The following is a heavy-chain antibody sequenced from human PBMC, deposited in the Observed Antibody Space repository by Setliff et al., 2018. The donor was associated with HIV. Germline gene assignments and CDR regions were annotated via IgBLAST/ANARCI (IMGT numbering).Heavy chain of an antibody. V-gene: IGHV4-34*01. Sequence: SETLSLTCNVYGGSLTNYYWTWVRHAPGKGLEWIGEVTDGGYTNYNPSLKSRVTISIDTSKRLLSLKLTSVTDADTAVYYCVRGRDCGGADCLIRYYYYTGLDVWGQGTTVTVSS. D-gene: IGHD2-21*01. CDR1: GGSLTNYY. J-gene: IGHJ6*02. CDR3: VRGRDCGGADCLIRYYYYTGLDV. CDR2: VTDGGYT.